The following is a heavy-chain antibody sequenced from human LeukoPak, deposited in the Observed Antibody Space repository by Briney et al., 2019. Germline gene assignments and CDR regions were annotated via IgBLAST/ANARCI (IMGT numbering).Heavy chain of an antibody. J-gene: IGHJ4*02. V-gene: IGHV1-18*01. Sequence: VSVKVSCKASGYTFTSYGISWVRQAPGQGLEWMGWISAYNGNTNYAQKLQGRVTMTTDTSTSTAYMELRSLRSDDTAVYYCARDRGSSSWYGGDFDYWGQGTLVTVSS. CDR2: ISAYNGNT. D-gene: IGHD6-13*01. CDR1: GYTFTSYG. CDR3: ARDRGSSSWYGGDFDY.